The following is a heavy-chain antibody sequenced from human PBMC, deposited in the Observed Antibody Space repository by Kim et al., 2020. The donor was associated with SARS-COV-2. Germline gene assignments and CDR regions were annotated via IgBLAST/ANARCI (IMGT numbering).Heavy chain of an antibody. CDR3: ARGRGMSA. D-gene: IGHD3-16*01. Sequence: GGSLRLSCAASGFTFSSYWISWVRQAPGKGLEWVANIKQDGSDKYYVDSVKGRFTISRDNAKYSLYLQLNSLRAEDTGVYYCARGRGMSAWGQGTPVTVSS. V-gene: IGHV3-7*03. CDR2: IKQDGSDK. J-gene: IGHJ5*02. CDR1: GFTFSSYW.